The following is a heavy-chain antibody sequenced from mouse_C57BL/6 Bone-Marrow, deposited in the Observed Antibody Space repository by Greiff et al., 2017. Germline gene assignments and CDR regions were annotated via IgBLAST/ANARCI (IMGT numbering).Heavy chain of an antibody. D-gene: IGHD1-1*01. CDR3: ARIGPNGSSPHWYFDV. J-gene: IGHJ1*03. V-gene: IGHV8-8*01. CDR2: IWWDDDK. CDR1: GFSLSTFGMG. Sequence: QVTLKVCGPGILQPSQTLSLTCSFSGFSLSTFGMGVGWIRQPSGKGLEWLAHIWWDDDKYYNPALKSRLTITKDTSKNQVFLKIANVDTADTATYYCARIGPNGSSPHWYFDVWGTGTTVTVSS.